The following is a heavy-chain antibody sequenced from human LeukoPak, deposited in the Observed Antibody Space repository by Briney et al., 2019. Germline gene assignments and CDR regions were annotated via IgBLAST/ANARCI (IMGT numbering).Heavy chain of an antibody. Sequence: SETLSLTCAVYGGSFSGYYWSWIRQPPGKGLEWIGEINHSGSTNYNPSLKSRVTISVDTSKNQFSLKLSSVTAADTAVYYCATHRFPLRFLEWSLSDYYGMDVWGQGTTVTVSS. V-gene: IGHV4-34*01. CDR1: GGSFSGYY. CDR2: INHSGST. CDR3: ATHRFPLRFLEWSLSDYYGMDV. D-gene: IGHD3-3*01. J-gene: IGHJ6*02.